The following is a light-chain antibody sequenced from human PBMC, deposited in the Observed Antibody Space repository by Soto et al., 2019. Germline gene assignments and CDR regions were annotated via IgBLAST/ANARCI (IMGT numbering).Light chain of an antibody. CDR1: SGSIASNY. J-gene: IGLJ2*01. CDR2: GDN. CDR3: QSYDSSNPVV. V-gene: IGLV6-57*04. Sequence: FLLTQPHSVSESPGKTVTISCTRSSGSIASNYVQWYQQRPGSAPTTVIYGDNQRPSGVPDRFSGSIDSSSNSASLTISGLKTEDEADYYCQSYDSSNPVVFGGGTKLTVL.